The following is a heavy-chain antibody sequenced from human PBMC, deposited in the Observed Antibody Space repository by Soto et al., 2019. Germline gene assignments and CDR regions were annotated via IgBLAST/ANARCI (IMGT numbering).Heavy chain of an antibody. CDR3: AREAGFQTRHYGDFRFDP. J-gene: IGHJ5*02. CDR2: ISSSSSYI. Sequence: GGSLRLSCAASGFSFSSYSMNWVRQAPGKGLEWVSSISSSSSYIFYADSVKGRFTISRDDAKNSLYLQMNSLRAEDTAVYYCAREAGFQTRHYGDFRFDPWGQGTLVTVSS. D-gene: IGHD2-21*02. CDR1: GFSFSSYS. V-gene: IGHV3-21*01.